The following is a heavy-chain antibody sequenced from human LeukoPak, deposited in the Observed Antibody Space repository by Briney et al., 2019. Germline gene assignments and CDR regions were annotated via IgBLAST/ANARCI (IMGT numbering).Heavy chain of an antibody. D-gene: IGHD6-6*01. Sequence: GGSLRLSCAASGFIFSSYGMHWVRQAPGKGLEWVAFMRSDRSDKNYADSVKGRFTISRDNSKNTLYLQMNSLRAEDTAVYYCAKETSSSFDYWGQGTLVTVSS. CDR3: AKETSSSFDY. V-gene: IGHV3-30*02. CDR1: GFIFSSYG. CDR2: MRSDRSDK. J-gene: IGHJ4*02.